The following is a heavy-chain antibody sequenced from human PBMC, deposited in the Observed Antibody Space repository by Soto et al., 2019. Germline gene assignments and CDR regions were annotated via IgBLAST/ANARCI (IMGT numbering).Heavy chain of an antibody. J-gene: IGHJ6*02. Sequence: QVQLQESGPGLVKPSQTLSLTCTVSGGSISSGGYYWSWIRQHPGKGLEWIGYIYYSGSTYYNPSLKIRVTISVDTSKNQFSLKLSSVTAADTAVYYCARDRGDFWSGRGYYYYGMDVWGQGTTVTVSS. CDR3: ARDRGDFWSGRGYYYYGMDV. CDR1: GGSISSGGYY. D-gene: IGHD3-3*01. CDR2: IYYSGST. V-gene: IGHV4-31*03.